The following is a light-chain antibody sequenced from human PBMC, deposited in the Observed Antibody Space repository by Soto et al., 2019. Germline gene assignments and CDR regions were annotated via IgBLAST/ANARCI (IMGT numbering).Light chain of an antibody. CDR1: EDINSR. CDR2: AAF. CDR3: QPLNSYPLT. Sequence: DIQMTQSPSSVSASVGGSVTISCRASEDINSRLAWYQQKPGNSPKLLIYAAFILQSGVTSRFSGYGSGTDFTLTISSLQPEDFATYYCQPLNSYPLTFGEGTQVDIK. J-gene: IGKJ4*01. V-gene: IGKV1-12*01.